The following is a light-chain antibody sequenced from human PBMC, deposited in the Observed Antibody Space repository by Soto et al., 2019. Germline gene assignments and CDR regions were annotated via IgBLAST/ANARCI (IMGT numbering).Light chain of an antibody. CDR3: PEYNSASWLS. CDR2: AAS. CDR1: QGISNY. V-gene: IGKV1-27*01. Sequence: DIQMTQSPSSLSASVGDRVTITCRASQGISNYLAWYQQKPGKVPKLLIYAASSLQSGVPSRFSGSGAWTDYAVTISSLETDEAATDYWPEYNSASWLSFGRGTKVDIE. J-gene: IGKJ4*01.